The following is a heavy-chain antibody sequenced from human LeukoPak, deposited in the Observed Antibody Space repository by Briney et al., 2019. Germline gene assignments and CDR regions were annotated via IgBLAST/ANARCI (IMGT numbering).Heavy chain of an antibody. Sequence: GGCLRLSCAASGFTFSNAWMSWVRQAPGKGLEWVGRIKNKTDGGTTDYAAPVKGRFTISRDDSKNTLYLQMNSLKTEDTAVYYRTTHSRDSSGYYYYYYYYMDVWGKGTTVTVSS. CDR3: TTHSRDSSGYYYYYYYYMDV. V-gene: IGHV3-15*01. D-gene: IGHD3-22*01. CDR1: GFTFSNAW. J-gene: IGHJ6*03. CDR2: IKNKTDGGTT.